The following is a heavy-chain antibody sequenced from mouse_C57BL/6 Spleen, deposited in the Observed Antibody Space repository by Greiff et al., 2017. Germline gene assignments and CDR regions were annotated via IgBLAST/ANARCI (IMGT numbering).Heavy chain of an antibody. D-gene: IGHD2-1*01. V-gene: IGHV3-6*01. CDR2: ISYDGSN. J-gene: IGHJ2*01. CDR1: GYSITSGYY. CDR3: ARAYGNYEGYFDY. Sequence: ESGPGLVKPSQSLSLTCSVTGYSITSGYYWNWIRQFPGNKLEWMGYISYDGSNNYNPSLKNRISITRDTSKNQFFLKLNSVTTEDTATYYCARAYGNYEGYFDYWGQGTTLTVSS.